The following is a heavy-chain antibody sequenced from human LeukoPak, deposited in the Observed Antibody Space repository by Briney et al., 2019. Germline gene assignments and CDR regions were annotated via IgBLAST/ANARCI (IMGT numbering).Heavy chain of an antibody. CDR1: GFTFSSYS. CDR2: IGISSSTI. Sequence: GGSPRLSCAASGFTFSSYSMNWVRQAPGKGLEWVSYIGISSSTIDYADSVKGRFTISRDNAKNSLYLQMNSLRAEDTAVYYCARDDRYSMVRGVIGFDYWGQGTLVTVSS. CDR3: ARDDRYSMVRGVIGFDY. D-gene: IGHD3-10*01. J-gene: IGHJ4*02. V-gene: IGHV3-48*01.